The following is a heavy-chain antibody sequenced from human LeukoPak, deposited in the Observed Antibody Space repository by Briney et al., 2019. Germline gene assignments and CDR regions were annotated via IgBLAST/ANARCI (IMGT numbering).Heavy chain of an antibody. CDR1: GFTLSSYA. J-gene: IGHJ4*02. CDR2: ISYDGSNK. Sequence: GRSPRLSCAASGFTLSSYAMHWVRQAPGKGLEWVAVISYDGSNKYYADSVKGRFTISRDDSMNTLYLQMSRLRAEDTAVYYCARDTDTSGYYPDDYWGQGALVTVSS. D-gene: IGHD3-22*01. V-gene: IGHV3-30-3*01. CDR3: ARDTDTSGYYPDDY.